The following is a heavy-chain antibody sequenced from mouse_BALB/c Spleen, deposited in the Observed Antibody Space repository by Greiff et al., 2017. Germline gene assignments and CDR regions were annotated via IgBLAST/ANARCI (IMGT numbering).Heavy chain of an antibody. CDR2: IDPANGNT. V-gene: IGHV14-3*02. D-gene: IGHD2-3*01. CDR1: GFNIKDTY. J-gene: IGHJ4*01. CDR3: ARWLLVPNYAMDY. Sequence: VQLQQSGAELVKPGASVKLSCTASGFNIKDTYMHWVKQRPEQGLEWIGRIDPANGNTKYDPKFQGKATITADTSSNTAYLQLSSLTSEDTAVYSCARWLLVPNYAMDYWGQGTSVTVSS.